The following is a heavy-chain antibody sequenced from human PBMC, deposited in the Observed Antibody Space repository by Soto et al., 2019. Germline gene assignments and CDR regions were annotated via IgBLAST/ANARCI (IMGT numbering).Heavy chain of an antibody. Sequence: QVQLVESGGGVVQPGRSLRLSCVASGFTFSSYGMHWVRQAPGKGLEWVAVIWYDGSNKYYADSVKGRFTISRDNSKNTLYLQMNSLRAEDTAVYYCARDKHYDFWSGYYSGGFDPWGQGTLVTVSS. CDR1: GFTFSSYG. D-gene: IGHD3-3*01. CDR2: IWYDGSNK. CDR3: ARDKHYDFWSGYYSGGFDP. J-gene: IGHJ5*02. V-gene: IGHV3-33*01.